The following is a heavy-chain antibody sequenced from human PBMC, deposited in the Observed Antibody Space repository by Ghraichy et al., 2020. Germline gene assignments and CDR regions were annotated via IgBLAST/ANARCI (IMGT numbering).Heavy chain of an antibody. CDR1: GGSISSSSYY. Sequence: GSLRLSCTVSGGSISSSSYYWGWIRQPPGKGLEWIGSIYYSGSTYYNPSLKSRVTISVDTSKNQFSLKLSSETAADTAVYYCARRAGYSYGYKNYFDYWGQGTLVTVSS. J-gene: IGHJ4*02. V-gene: IGHV4-39*01. CDR3: ARRAGYSYGYKNYFDY. CDR2: IYYSGST. D-gene: IGHD5-18*01.